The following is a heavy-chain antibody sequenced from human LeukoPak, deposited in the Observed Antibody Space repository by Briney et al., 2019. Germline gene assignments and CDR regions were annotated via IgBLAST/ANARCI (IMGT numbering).Heavy chain of an antibody. CDR1: GGTFSSYA. D-gene: IGHD3-22*01. CDR2: IIPIFGTA. V-gene: IGHV1-69*01. CDR3: ARVYRGSNSSGYCCRRAFDI. Sequence: SVKVSCRASGGTFSSYAISWVRQAPGQGLEWMGGIIPIFGTANYAQKFQGRVTITADESTSTAYMELSSLRSEDTAVYYCARVYRGSNSSGYCCRRAFDIWGQGTMVTVSS. J-gene: IGHJ3*02.